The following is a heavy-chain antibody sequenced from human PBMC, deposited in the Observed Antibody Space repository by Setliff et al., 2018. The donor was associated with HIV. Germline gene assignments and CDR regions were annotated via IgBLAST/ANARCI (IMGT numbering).Heavy chain of an antibody. V-gene: IGHV3-23*01. CDR1: GFTFSDYW. CDR2: IGAAGYPT. Sequence: PGGSLRLSCAASGFTFSDYWMSWVRQGPGKGLEWVSTIGAAGYPTHYAESVKGRFTISKDNSQNALYLQMNSLTDEDTAVYYCAKVFAFGVDGFDIWGQGTMVTVSS. J-gene: IGHJ3*02. D-gene: IGHD3-10*01. CDR3: AKVFAFGVDGFDI.